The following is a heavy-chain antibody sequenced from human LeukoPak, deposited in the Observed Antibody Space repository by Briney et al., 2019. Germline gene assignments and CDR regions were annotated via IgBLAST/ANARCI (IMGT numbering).Heavy chain of an antibody. Sequence: GGSLRLSCAASGFTFSSYSMNWVRQAPGKGLEWVSYISSSSSTIYYADSVKGRFTISRDNAKNSLYLQMNSLRADDTALYYCARESITGDRDFDYWGQGTLVTVSS. CDR1: GFTFSSYS. J-gene: IGHJ4*02. D-gene: IGHD7-27*01. CDR3: ARESITGDRDFDY. V-gene: IGHV3-48*01. CDR2: ISSSSSTI.